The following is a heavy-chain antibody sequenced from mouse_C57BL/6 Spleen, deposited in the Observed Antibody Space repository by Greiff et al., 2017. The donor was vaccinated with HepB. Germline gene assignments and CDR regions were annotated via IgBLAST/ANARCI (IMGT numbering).Heavy chain of an antibody. D-gene: IGHD1-1*01. CDR2: INPGSGGT. CDR1: GYAFTNYL. J-gene: IGHJ4*01. Sequence: QVQLQQSGAELVRPGTSVKVSCKASGYAFTNYLIEWVKQRPGQGLEWIGVINPGSGGTNYNEKFKGKATLTADRSSSTAYMQLSSLTSEDSAVYFCAREDYYGSSYDYYAMDYWGQGTSVTVSS. CDR3: AREDYYGSSYDYYAMDY. V-gene: IGHV1-54*01.